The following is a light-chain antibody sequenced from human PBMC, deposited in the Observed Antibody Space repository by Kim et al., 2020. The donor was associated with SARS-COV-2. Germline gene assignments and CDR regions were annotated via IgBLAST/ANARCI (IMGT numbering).Light chain of an antibody. CDR2: SAS. Sequence: DIQLTQSPSFLSASVGDRVTITCRASQGISNYLAWYQQKPGKAPKLQMYSASSLQDGIPSRFSGSGSGTEFTLTISNLQPEDLATYYCQHLNTYSVLFGPGTKVDI. CDR3: QHLNTYSVL. V-gene: IGKV1-9*01. CDR1: QGISNY. J-gene: IGKJ3*01.